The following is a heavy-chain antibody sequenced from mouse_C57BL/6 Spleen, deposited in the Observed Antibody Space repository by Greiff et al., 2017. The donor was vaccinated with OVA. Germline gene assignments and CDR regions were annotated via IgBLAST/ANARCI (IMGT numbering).Heavy chain of an antibody. CDR2: IWSGGST. J-gene: IGHJ3*01. CDR1: GFSLTSYG. D-gene: IGHD3-2*02. Sequence: VQLQQSGPGLVQPSQSLSITCTVSGFSLTSYGVHWVRQSPGKGLEWLGVIWSGGSTDYNAAFISRLSISKDNSKSQVFFKMNSLQADDTAIYYCARNPLDSSGYVGFAYWGQGTLVTVSA. CDR3: ARNPLDSSGYVGFAY. V-gene: IGHV2-2*01.